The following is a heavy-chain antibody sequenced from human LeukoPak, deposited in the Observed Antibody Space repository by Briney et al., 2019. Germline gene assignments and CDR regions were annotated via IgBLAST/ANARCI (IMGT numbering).Heavy chain of an antibody. CDR3: ARGGYCTNGVCYYPNKFDY. J-gene: IGHJ4*02. D-gene: IGHD2-8*01. CDR2: INSDGSNT. CDR1: GFTFTDYW. Sequence: GGSLRLSCAASGFTFTDYWMHWVRQAPGKGLVWVSRINSDGSNTMYADSVKGRFTISRDNAKNSLYLQMNSLRAEDTAVYYCARGGYCTNGVCYYPNKFDYWGQGTLVTVSS. V-gene: IGHV3-74*03.